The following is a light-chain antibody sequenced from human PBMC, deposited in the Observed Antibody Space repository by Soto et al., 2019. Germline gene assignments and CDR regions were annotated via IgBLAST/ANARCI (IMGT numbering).Light chain of an antibody. CDR2: DTS. CDR1: QSINSNY. Sequence: EIVLTQSPATLSLSPGERATLSCGARQSINSNYLAWYQQKPGLAPRLVIYDTSRRAPGIPDRLTGSGSGTDFTLTISRLEPEDSAIYYCQQYGSSPTFGQGTRLEIK. CDR3: QQYGSSPT. J-gene: IGKJ5*01. V-gene: IGKV3D-20*01.